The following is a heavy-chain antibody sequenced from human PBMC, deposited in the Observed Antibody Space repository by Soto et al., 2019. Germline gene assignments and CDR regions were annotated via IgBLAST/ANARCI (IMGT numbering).Heavy chain of an antibody. Sequence: PGGSLRLSCAASGFTFSSYEMNWVRQAPGKGLEWVSYISSSGSTIYYADSVKGRFTISRDNAKNSLYLQMNSLRPEDTAVYYCARAPTVTLYYYYGMDVWGQGTTVTVSS. CDR1: GFTFSSYE. D-gene: IGHD4-17*01. V-gene: IGHV3-48*03. CDR2: ISSSGSTI. J-gene: IGHJ6*02. CDR3: ARAPTVTLYYYYGMDV.